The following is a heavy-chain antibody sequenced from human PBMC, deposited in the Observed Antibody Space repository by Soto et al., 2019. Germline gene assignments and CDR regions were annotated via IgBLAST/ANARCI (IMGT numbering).Heavy chain of an antibody. V-gene: IGHV1-18*01. D-gene: IGHD2-2*01. Sequence: GASVKVSCKASGYTFTSYGISWARQAPGQGLEWMGWSSAYNGNTNYAQKLQGRVTMTTDTSTSTAYMELRSLRSDDTAVYYCARMRDIVVVPAAIRVGYYFDYWGEGTLVTGSS. J-gene: IGHJ4*02. CDR1: GYTFTSYG. CDR3: ARMRDIVVVPAAIRVGYYFDY. CDR2: SSAYNGNT.